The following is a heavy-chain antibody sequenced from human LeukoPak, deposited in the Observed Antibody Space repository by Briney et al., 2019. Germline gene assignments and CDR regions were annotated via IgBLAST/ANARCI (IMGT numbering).Heavy chain of an antibody. J-gene: IGHJ4*02. V-gene: IGHV3-23*01. CDR1: GFTFSSYV. Sequence: GGSLRLSCAASGFTFSSYVMHWVRQAPGKGLEWVSAISGSGGSTYYADSVKGRFTISRDNSKNTLYLQMNSLRAEDTAVYYCAKGPSSGWYRYWGQGTLVTVSS. CDR3: AKGPSSGWYRY. D-gene: IGHD6-19*01. CDR2: ISGSGGST.